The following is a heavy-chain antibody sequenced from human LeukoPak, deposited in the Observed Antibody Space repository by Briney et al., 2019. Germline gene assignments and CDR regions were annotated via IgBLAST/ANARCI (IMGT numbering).Heavy chain of an antibody. D-gene: IGHD2-2*01. CDR3: ARDGQNASPYAVDV. CDR1: GITFSNYE. J-gene: IGHJ6*02. CDR2: LWYDGSNE. V-gene: IGHV3-33*08. Sequence: PGGSLRLSCAASGITFSNYEFHWVRQAPGKGLEWVAGLWYDGSNEDYAESVKGRFTIFRDNSKNTLYLRMNSLRVEDTGIYYCARDGQNASPYAVDVWGQGTAVTVSS.